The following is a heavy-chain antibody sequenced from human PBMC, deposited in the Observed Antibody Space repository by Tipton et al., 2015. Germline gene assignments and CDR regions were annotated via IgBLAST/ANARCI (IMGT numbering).Heavy chain of an antibody. CDR1: GFSFSFYG. J-gene: IGHJ3*02. CDR3: TRGWGSSFTQAFDS. CDR2: IWHDGSNK. D-gene: IGHD1-26*01. V-gene: IGHV3-33*01. Sequence: RSLRLSCAASGFSFSFYGMHWVRQAPGKGLEWVAVIWHDGSNKYYADSVKGRFTISRDNSKNTLDLQMDDLRAEDTALYYCTRGWGSSFTQAFDSWGQGTMATVSS.